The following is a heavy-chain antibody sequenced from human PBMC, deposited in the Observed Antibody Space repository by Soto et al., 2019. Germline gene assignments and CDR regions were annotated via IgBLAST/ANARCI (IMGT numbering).Heavy chain of an antibody. CDR3: ARDPWAADY. V-gene: IGHV3-66*01. CDR2: IYSGGST. J-gene: IGHJ4*02. D-gene: IGHD3-16*01. CDR1: GFTVSTEY. Sequence: EVQLVESGGGLVQPGGSLRLACAASGFTVSTEYMSWVRQAPGKGLEWVSVIYSGGSTFYTDSVRGRFTNSRDNSKSTVNLQMNSLRAEDTAVYYCARDPWAADYWGQGTLVTVSS.